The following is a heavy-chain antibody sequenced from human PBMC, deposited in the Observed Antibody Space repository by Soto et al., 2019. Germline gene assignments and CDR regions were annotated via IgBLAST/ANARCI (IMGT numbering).Heavy chain of an antibody. J-gene: IGHJ4*02. D-gene: IGHD2-15*01. CDR2: IYYSGST. CDR1: GGSISSGGYY. CDR3: ARDACSGGSCYYGGRYAY. Sequence: QVQLQESGPGLVKPSQTLSLTCTVSGGSISSGGYYWSWIRQHAGKGLEWVGYIYYSGSTYYNPYLKSRGTITVDTSKNQFSLKLSSGTAADTAVYYCARDACSGGSCYYGGRYAYWGQGTLVTVSS. V-gene: IGHV4-31*03.